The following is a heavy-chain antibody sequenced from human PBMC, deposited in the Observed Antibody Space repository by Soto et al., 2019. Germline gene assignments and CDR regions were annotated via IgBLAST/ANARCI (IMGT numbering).Heavy chain of an antibody. J-gene: IGHJ4*02. Sequence: QVQLVQSGAEVKKPGSSVKVSCKASGGTFSSYAISWVRQAPGQGLDWMGWINVGNGDTKYSQKFQGRVTFTRDTSANTGDMELSSLRSEDTAVYYCATKHTFGDYEYWGQGTLVTVSS. CDR2: INVGNGDT. V-gene: IGHV1-3*01. CDR3: ATKHTFGDYEY. D-gene: IGHD4-17*01. CDR1: GGTFSSYA.